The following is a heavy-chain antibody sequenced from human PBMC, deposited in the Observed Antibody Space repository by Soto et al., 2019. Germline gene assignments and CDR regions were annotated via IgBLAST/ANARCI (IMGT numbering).Heavy chain of an antibody. J-gene: IGHJ4*02. D-gene: IGHD2-15*01. CDR1: GFTFSSYA. V-gene: IGHV3-30-3*01. CDR3: ARGHIVVVVDAIDY. CDR2: ISYDGSNK. Sequence: QVQLVESGGGVVQPGRSLRLSCAASGFTFSSYAMHWVRQAPGKGLQWVAVISYDGSNKYYADSVKGRFTISRDNSKNTLYLQMTSLRAEDTAVYYCARGHIVVVVDAIDYWGPGTLFTVSS.